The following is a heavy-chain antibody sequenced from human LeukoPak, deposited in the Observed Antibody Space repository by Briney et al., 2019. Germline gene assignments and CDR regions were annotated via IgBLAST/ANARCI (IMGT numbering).Heavy chain of an antibody. CDR3: ARAFTIFGIGYYFDY. V-gene: IGHV1-3*03. CDR1: GYTFTGYA. CDR2: INAGNGNT. J-gene: IGHJ4*02. D-gene: IGHD3-3*01. Sequence: GASVKVSCKASGYTFTGYAMHWVRQAPGQRLEWMGWINAGNGNTKYSQEFQGRVTITRDTSASTAYMELSSLRSEDMAVYYCARAFTIFGIGYYFDYWGQGTLVTVSS.